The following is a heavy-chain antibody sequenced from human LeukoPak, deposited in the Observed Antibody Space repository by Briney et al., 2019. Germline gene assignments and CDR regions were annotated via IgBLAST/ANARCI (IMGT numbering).Heavy chain of an antibody. J-gene: IGHJ4*02. CDR2: IYHSGST. V-gene: IGHV4-39*01. CDR3: ARQYQLLHFDY. D-gene: IGHD2-2*01. Sequence: PSETLSLTCTVSGGSISSSSYYWGWIRQPPGKGLEWIGSIYHSGSTYYNPSLKSRVTISVDTSKNQFSLKLSSVTAADTAVYYCARQYQLLHFDYWGQGTLVTVSS. CDR1: GGSISSSSYY.